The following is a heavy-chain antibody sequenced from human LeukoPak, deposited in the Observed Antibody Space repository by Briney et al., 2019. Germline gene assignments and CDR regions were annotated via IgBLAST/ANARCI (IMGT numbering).Heavy chain of an antibody. CDR3: AKDNYYDSSGYYAY. J-gene: IGHJ4*02. Sequence: GGSLRLSCAASGFTFSSYAMSWVHQAPGKGLEWVSAISGSGGSTYYADSVKGRFTISRDNSKNTLYLQMNSLRAEDTAVYYCAKDNYYDSSGYYAYWGQGTLVTVSS. CDR1: GFTFSSYA. CDR2: ISGSGGST. V-gene: IGHV3-23*01. D-gene: IGHD3-22*01.